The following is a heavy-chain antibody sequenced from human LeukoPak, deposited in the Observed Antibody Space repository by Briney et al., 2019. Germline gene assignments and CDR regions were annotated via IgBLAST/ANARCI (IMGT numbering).Heavy chain of an antibody. V-gene: IGHV1-2*02. CDR2: INPNSGGT. J-gene: IGHJ3*02. Sequence: GASVKVSCKASGYTFAGYYMHWVRQAPGQGLEWMGWINPNSGGTNYAQKFQGRVTMTRDTSISTAYMELSRLRSDDTAVYYCALWIIPLEDAFDIWGQGTMVTASS. CDR1: GYTFAGYY. CDR3: ALWIIPLEDAFDI. D-gene: IGHD1-1*01.